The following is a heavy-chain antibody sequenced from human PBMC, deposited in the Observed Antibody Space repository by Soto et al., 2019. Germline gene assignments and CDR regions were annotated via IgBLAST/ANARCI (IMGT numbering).Heavy chain of an antibody. V-gene: IGHV3-33*01. D-gene: IGHD3-22*01. CDR2: IWYDGSNK. CDR3: ARGIEDYYDSSGGDY. CDR1: GFTFSSYG. Sequence: QVPLVESGGGVVQPGRSLRLSCAASGFTFSSYGMHWVRQAPGKGLEWVAVIWYDGSNKYYADSVKGRFTISRDNSKNTLYLQMNSLRAEDTAVYYCARGIEDYYDSSGGDYWGQGTLVTVSS. J-gene: IGHJ4*02.